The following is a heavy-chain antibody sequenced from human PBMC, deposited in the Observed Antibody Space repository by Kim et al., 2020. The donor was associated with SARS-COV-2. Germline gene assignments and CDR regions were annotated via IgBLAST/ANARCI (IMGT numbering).Heavy chain of an antibody. D-gene: IGHD1-26*01. CDR3: ARLFGRPVEMGYDAFDI. J-gene: IGHJ3*02. Sequence: GGSLRLSCAASGFTFSSYWMHWVRQAPGKGLVWVSRINSDGSSTSYADSVKGRFTISRDNAKNTLYLQMNSLRAEDTAVYYCARLFGRPVEMGYDAFDIWGQGTMVTVSS. V-gene: IGHV3-74*01. CDR1: GFTFSSYW. CDR2: INSDGSST.